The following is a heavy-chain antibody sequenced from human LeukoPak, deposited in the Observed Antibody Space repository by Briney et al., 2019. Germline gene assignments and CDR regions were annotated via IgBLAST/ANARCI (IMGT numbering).Heavy chain of an antibody. CDR1: GDSISSGDYY. D-gene: IGHD3-22*01. CDR3: ARGPYSYDSSGAFDI. V-gene: IGHV4-61*02. J-gene: IGHJ3*02. CDR2: ISSSGST. Sequence: SETLSLTCTVSGDSISSGDYYWSWIRQPAGKGLEWIGRISSSGSTNCNPSLKSRVTISVDTSKNQFSLKLSSVTAADTAVYFCARGPYSYDSSGAFDIWGQGTMVTVSS.